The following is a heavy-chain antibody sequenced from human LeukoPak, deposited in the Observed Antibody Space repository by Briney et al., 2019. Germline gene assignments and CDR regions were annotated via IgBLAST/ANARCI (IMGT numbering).Heavy chain of an antibody. V-gene: IGHV1-69*13. D-gene: IGHD3-22*01. CDR1: GGTFSRYA. CDR2: NIPIVVTA. J-gene: IGHJ4*02. CDR3: ARDAAIYDTGAYYYLW. Sequence: SVKVSCKASGGTFSRYAISWVRQAPGHGLEWMGGNIPIVVTANSAQKFQGRVTITAEESSNTAYVELNSLRSEDTAIYYCARDAAIYDTGAYYYLWWGQGTLVTVSS.